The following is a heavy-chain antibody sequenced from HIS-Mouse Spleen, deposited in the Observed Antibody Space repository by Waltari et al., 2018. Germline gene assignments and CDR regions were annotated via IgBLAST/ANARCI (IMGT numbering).Heavy chain of an antibody. J-gene: IGHJ5*02. CDR1: GGSISSGGYY. Sequence: QVQLQESGPGLVKPSQTLSLTCTVSGGSISSGGYYWSWIRQHPGKGLEWIGYIYYGRSTYSNPSLKSRVTISVDTSKNQLSLKLSSVTAADTAVYYCARSPYYDFWSGYSDNWFDPWGQGTLVTVSS. V-gene: IGHV4-31*03. CDR2: IYYGRST. D-gene: IGHD3-3*01. CDR3: ARSPYYDFWSGYSDNWFDP.